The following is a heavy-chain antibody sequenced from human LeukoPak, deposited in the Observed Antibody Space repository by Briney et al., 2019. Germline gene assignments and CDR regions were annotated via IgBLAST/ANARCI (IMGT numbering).Heavy chain of an antibody. CDR1: GFTFITYA. Sequence: GGSLRLSCAASGFTFITYAMDWVRQAPGQGLEWVSAISGSGGSTYYADSVKGRFTISRDNSKSTLYLQMNSLRAEDTAVYYCARGSATATIQLDNWGQGTLVTVSS. V-gene: IGHV3-23*01. CDR3: ARGSATATIQLDN. J-gene: IGHJ4*02. CDR2: ISGSGGST. D-gene: IGHD5-24*01.